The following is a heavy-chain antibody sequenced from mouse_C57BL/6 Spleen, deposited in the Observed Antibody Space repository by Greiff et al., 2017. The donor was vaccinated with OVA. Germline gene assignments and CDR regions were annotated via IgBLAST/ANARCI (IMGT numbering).Heavy chain of an antibody. D-gene: IGHD1-1*01. CDR2: IDPETGGT. CDR1: GYTFTDYE. J-gene: IGHJ4*01. CDR3: TRYYGSSDDYAMDY. V-gene: IGHV1-15*01. Sequence: QVQLQQSGAELVRPGASVTLSCKASGYTFTDYEMHWVKQTPVHGLEWIGAIDPETGGTAYNQKFKGKAILTADKSSSTAYMELRSLTSEDSAVYYCTRYYGSSDDYAMDYWGQGTSVTVSS.